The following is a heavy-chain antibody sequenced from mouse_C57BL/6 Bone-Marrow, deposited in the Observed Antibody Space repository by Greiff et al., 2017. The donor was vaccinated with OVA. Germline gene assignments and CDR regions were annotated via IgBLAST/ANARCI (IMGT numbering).Heavy chain of an antibody. D-gene: IGHD1-1*01. J-gene: IGHJ2*01. CDR1: GYTFTDYN. CDR2: INPNNGGT. Sequence: EVQLQESGPELVKPGASVKIPCKASGYTFTDYNMDWVKQSHGKSLEWIGDINPNNGGTIYNQKFKGKATLTVDKSSSTAYMELRSLTSEDTAVYYCARPYYGSSYAYFDYWGQGTTLTVSS. CDR3: ARPYYGSSYAYFDY. V-gene: IGHV1-18*01.